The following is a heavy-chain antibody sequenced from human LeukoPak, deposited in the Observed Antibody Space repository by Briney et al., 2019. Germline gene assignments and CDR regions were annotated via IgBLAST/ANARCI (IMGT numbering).Heavy chain of an antibody. CDR3: AKDRYSGLNTIDY. CDR2: ISYDGSYK. CDR1: GFTFSRYE. V-gene: IGHV3-30*18. J-gene: IGHJ4*02. D-gene: IGHD6-13*01. Sequence: GGSLRLSCAASGFTFSRYEMNWVRQAPGKGLEWVAVISYDGSYKFHADSVKGRFTISRDNSKSTLYLQMNSLRAEDTAVYYCAKDRYSGLNTIDYWGQGTLVTVSS.